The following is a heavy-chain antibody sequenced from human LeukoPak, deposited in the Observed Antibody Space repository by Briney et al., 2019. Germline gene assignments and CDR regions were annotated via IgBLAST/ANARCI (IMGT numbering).Heavy chain of an antibody. CDR2: IYPGDSDT. Sequence: TPGESLKISCKGPGYSFTSYWIGWVRQMPGKGLEWMGIIYPGDSDTRYSPSFQGQVTISADKSISTAYLQWSSLKASDTAMYYCARLRSGYSYGYLDYYMDVWGKGTTATVSS. V-gene: IGHV5-51*01. CDR1: GYSFTSYW. D-gene: IGHD5-18*01. J-gene: IGHJ6*03. CDR3: ARLRSGYSYGYLDYYMDV.